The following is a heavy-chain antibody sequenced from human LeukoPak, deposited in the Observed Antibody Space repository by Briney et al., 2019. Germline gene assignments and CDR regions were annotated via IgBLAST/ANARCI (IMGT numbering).Heavy chain of an antibody. V-gene: IGHV1-46*01. CDR2: INPSGGST. Sequence: ASVKVSCKASGYTFTSYYMHWVRQAPGQGLEWMRIINPSGGSTSYAQKFQGRVTMTRDMSTSTVYMELSSLRSEDTAVYYCARSGAAAVYYFDYWGQGTLVTVSS. CDR3: ARSGAAAVYYFDY. J-gene: IGHJ4*02. CDR1: GYTFTSYY. D-gene: IGHD6-13*01.